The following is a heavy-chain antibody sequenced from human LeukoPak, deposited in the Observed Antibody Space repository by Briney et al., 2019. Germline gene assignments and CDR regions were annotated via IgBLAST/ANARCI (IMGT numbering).Heavy chain of an antibody. Sequence: SETLSLTCAVYGGSFSGYYWSWIRQPPGKGLEWMGEINHSGSTNYNPSLKSRVTISVDTSKNQFSLKLSSVTAADTAVYYCARGRTVKVRFGWLDPWGQGTLVTVSS. CDR1: GGSFSGYY. J-gene: IGHJ5*02. CDR3: ARGRTVKVRFGWLDP. V-gene: IGHV4-34*01. D-gene: IGHD4-17*01. CDR2: INHSGST.